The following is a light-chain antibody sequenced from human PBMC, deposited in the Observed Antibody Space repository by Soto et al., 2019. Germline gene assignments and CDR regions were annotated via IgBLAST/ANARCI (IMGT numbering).Light chain of an antibody. J-gene: IGLJ3*02. CDR3: ATSDASLSEVV. Sequence: QSVLTQPPSVSAAPGQRVTISCCESRSNIGNEIVSWYQQQFPGTAPKLLIYGNDRRPSGITDRFSGSKSGTSATLTITGLQTWDEADYDCATSDASLSEVVFGGGTKLTVL. V-gene: IGLV1-51*01. CDR1: RSNIGNEI. CDR2: GND.